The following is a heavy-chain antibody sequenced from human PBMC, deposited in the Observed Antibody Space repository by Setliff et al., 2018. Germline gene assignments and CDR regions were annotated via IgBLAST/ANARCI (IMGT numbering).Heavy chain of an antibody. D-gene: IGHD3-22*01. CDR2: INHSGST. Sequence: SETLSLTCAVYGGSFSGYYWSWIRQPPGKGLEWIGEINHSGSTNYNPSLKSRVTISVDTSKNQFSLKLSSVTAADTAVYYCARSRGRITMIVVVKSGAFDIGGQGTMVTVS. V-gene: IGHV4-34*01. CDR3: ARSRGRITMIVVVKSGAFDI. CDR1: GGSFSGYY. J-gene: IGHJ3*02.